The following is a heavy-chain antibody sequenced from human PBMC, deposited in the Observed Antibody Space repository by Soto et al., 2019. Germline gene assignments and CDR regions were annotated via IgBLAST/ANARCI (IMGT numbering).Heavy chain of an antibody. CDR2: MIPILGIA. CDR1: GGTFSSYT. Sequence: QVQLVQSGAEVKKPGSSVKVSCKASGGTFSSYTISWVRQAPGQGLEWMGRMIPILGIANYAQKLQGRVTITADKSTSTAYMELSSLRSEDTAVYYCARDPPCPSYRDWFDPWGQGTLVTVSS. J-gene: IGHJ5*02. CDR3: ARDPPCPSYRDWFDP. V-gene: IGHV1-69*08.